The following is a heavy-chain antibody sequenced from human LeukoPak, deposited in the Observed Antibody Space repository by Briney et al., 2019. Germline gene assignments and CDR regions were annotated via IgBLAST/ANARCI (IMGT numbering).Heavy chain of an antibody. D-gene: IGHD3-16*02. CDR1: GFTFSSYW. V-gene: IGHV3-7*01. J-gene: IGHJ5*02. Sequence: GGSLRLSCAASGFTFSSYWMSWVRQAPGKGLEWVANIKQDGSEKYYVDSVKGRFTISRDNAKNSQYLQMNSLRAEDTAVYYCARGGANYDYVWGSYRLDWFDPWGQGTLVTVSS. CDR2: IKQDGSEK. CDR3: ARGGANYDYVWGSYRLDWFDP.